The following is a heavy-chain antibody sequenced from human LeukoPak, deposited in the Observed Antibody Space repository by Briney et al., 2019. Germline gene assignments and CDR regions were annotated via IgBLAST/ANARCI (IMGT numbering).Heavy chain of an antibody. Sequence: ASVKVSCKASGYTFTGYYMHWVRQAPGQGLEWMGRINPNSGGTDYAQKFQGRVTMTRDTSISTAYMELSRLKSDDTAVYYCARAGLSLGYRTDYWGQGTLVTVSS. CDR1: GYTFTGYY. V-gene: IGHV1-2*06. J-gene: IGHJ4*02. CDR2: INPNSGGT. CDR3: ARAGLSLGYRTDY. D-gene: IGHD5-12*01.